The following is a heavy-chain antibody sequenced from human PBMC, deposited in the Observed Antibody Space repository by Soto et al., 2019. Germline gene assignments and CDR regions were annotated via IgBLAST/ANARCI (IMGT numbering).Heavy chain of an antibody. V-gene: IGHV3-23*01. Sequence: GGSLRLSCAASGFTFANYAMSWVRQAPGKGLEWVAGISASGRDTYYADSVKDRFTISRDSSKNTLYLQMNSLRAEDTAKYFCAKGKTTGWYYFDYWGQGTLVTVSS. J-gene: IGHJ4*02. CDR1: GFTFANYA. D-gene: IGHD6-19*01. CDR3: AKGKTTGWYYFDY. CDR2: ISASGRDT.